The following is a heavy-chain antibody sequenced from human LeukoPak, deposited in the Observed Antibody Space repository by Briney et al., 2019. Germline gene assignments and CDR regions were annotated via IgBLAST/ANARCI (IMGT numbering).Heavy chain of an antibody. CDR3: ARDSCSGGSCYSSWFDP. J-gene: IGHJ5*02. V-gene: IGHV4-61*02. Sequence: PSQTLSLTCTVSGGSISSGSYEWSWIRQPGGKGLEWIGRMYTSGSTNYNPSLKSRVTISVDTSKNQFSLKLSSVTAADTAVYYCARDSCSGGSCYSSWFDPWGQGTLVTVSS. D-gene: IGHD2-15*01. CDR2: MYTSGST. CDR1: GGSISSGSYE.